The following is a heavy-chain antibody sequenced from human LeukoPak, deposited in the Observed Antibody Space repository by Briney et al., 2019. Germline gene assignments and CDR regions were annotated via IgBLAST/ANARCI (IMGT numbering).Heavy chain of an antibody. CDR2: IKQDGSEK. J-gene: IGHJ5*02. CDR1: EFTFSSYW. V-gene: IGHV3-7*01. D-gene: IGHD6-13*01. CDR3: ARENGSSWYQNNWFDP. Sequence: GGSLRLSCAASEFTFSSYWMSWVRQAPGKGLEWVANIKQDGSEKYYVDSVKGRFTISRDNAKNSLYLQMNSLRAEDTAVYYCARENGSSWYQNNWFDPWGQGTLVTVSS.